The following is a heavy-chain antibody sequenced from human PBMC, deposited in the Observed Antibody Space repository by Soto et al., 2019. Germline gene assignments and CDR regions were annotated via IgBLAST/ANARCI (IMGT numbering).Heavy chain of an antibody. CDR1: GGSINSAGHS. D-gene: IGHD3-22*01. Sequence: PSETLSLTCTVSGGSINSAGHSWGWVRQSPGKGLEWIGDIYHSGSTYYNPSLKSRVTISLDTSKNQFSLKLNSVTAADTAVYYCAKRRGIYHSSGYYNLLDPWGQGTLVTVSS. J-gene: IGHJ5*02. CDR3: AKRRGIYHSSGYYNLLDP. CDR2: IYHSGST. V-gene: IGHV4-30-2*06.